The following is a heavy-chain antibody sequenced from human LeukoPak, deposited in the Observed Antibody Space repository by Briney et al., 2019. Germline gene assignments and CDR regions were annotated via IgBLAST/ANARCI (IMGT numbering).Heavy chain of an antibody. CDR2: IIPIFGTA. D-gene: IGHD2-2*01. V-gene: IGHV1-69*13. J-gene: IGHJ5*02. Sequence: SVKVSCKASGYTFTSYAISWVRQAPGQGLEWMGGIIPIFGTANYAQKFQGRVTITADESTSTAYMELSSLRSEDTAVYYCARDHAGGEVPAANGWFDPWGQGTLVTVSS. CDR1: GYTFTSYA. CDR3: ARDHAGGEVPAANGWFDP.